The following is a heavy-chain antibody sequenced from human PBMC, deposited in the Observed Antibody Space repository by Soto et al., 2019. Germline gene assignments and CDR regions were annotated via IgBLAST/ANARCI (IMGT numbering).Heavy chain of an antibody. Sequence: SETLSLTCAVYGGSFSGYYWSWIRQPPGKGLEWIGEINHSGSTNYSPSLKSRVTMSVDTSKNQFSLKLSSVNAADKAVYYCARDRHGIYDYVWGSYRYGGMDVWGQGTTVTVS. CDR2: INHSGST. D-gene: IGHD3-16*02. V-gene: IGHV4-34*01. CDR1: GGSFSGYY. CDR3: ARDRHGIYDYVWGSYRYGGMDV. J-gene: IGHJ6*02.